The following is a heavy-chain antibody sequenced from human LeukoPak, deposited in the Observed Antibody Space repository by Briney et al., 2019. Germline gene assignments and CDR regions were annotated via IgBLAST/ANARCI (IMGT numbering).Heavy chain of an antibody. CDR1: GFTFSSYA. Sequence: GGSLRLSCAASGFTFSSYAMSWVRQAPGKGLKWVSAISGSGGSTYYADSVKGRFTISRDNSKNTLYLQMNSLRAEDTAVYYCAKVPYDYCPYRTKEYYFDYWGQGTLVTVSS. CDR2: ISGSGGST. V-gene: IGHV3-23*01. J-gene: IGHJ4*02. CDR3: AKVPYDYCPYRTKEYYFDY. D-gene: IGHD5-12*01.